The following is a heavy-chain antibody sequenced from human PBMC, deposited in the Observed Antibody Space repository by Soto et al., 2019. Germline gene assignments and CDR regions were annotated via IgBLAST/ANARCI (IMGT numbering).Heavy chain of an antibody. CDR1: GGSISSGGYY. V-gene: IGHV4-31*03. D-gene: IGHD6-13*01. CDR3: AREYSSSWYYFDY. J-gene: IGHJ4*02. Sequence: QVQLQESGPGLVKPSQTLSLTCTVSGGSISSGGYYWSWIRQHPGKGLEWIGYIYYSGSTYYNPSLKSRVTISVDTSKNQFSLKLSSVTVADTAVYYCAREYSSSWYYFDYWGQGTLVTVSS. CDR2: IYYSGST.